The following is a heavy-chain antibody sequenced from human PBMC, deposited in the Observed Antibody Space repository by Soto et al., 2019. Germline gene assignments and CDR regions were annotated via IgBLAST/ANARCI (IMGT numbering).Heavy chain of an antibody. CDR2: IIPIFGTA. V-gene: IGHV1-69*01. J-gene: IGHJ4*02. D-gene: IGHD2-15*01. CDR1: GGTFSSYA. Sequence: QVQLVQSGAEVKRPGSSVKVSCKASGGTFSSYAISWVRQAPGQGLEWMGGIIPIFGTANYAQKFQGRVTITADESTSTAYMELSSLRSEDTAVYYCARGVAATPLISGYFDYWGQGTLVTVSS. CDR3: ARGVAATPLISGYFDY.